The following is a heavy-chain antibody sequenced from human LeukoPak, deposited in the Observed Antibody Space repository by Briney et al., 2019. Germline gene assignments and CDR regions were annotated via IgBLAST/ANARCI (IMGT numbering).Heavy chain of an antibody. J-gene: IGHJ4*02. CDR3: ARDAAYYYDSSGYYRKSYYFDY. D-gene: IGHD3-22*01. V-gene: IGHV3-21*01. Sequence: GGSLRLSCAASGFTFSSYSMNWVRQAPGKGLEWVSSISSSSNYIYYADSVKGRFTISRDNSKNTLYLQMNSLRAEDTAVYYCARDAAYYYDSSGYYRKSYYFDYWGQGTLVTVSS. CDR1: GFTFSSYS. CDR2: ISSSSNYI.